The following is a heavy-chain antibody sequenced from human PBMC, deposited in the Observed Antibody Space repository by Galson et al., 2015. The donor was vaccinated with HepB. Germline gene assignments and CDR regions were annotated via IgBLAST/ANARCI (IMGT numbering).Heavy chain of an antibody. CDR3: TTDRGITVRPLFDF. CDR1: GFTFSDAW. CDR2: IKSKADGGTT. V-gene: IGHV3-15*01. J-gene: IGHJ4*02. Sequence: SLRLSCAASGFTFSDAWMGWVRQAPGKGLEWVGRIKSKADGGTTDYVAPVKGRFIVSRDDSKNTVYLQMNSLKSEDTAMYYCTTDRGITVRPLFDFWGQGMLVTVSS. D-gene: IGHD6-6*01.